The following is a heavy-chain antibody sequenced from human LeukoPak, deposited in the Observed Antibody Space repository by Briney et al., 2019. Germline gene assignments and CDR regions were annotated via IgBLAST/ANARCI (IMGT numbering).Heavy chain of an antibody. CDR1: GFTFSTYA. CDR2: ISGSGDRT. Sequence: PGGSLRLSCAASGFTFSTYAMSWVRQAPGKGLEWVSAISGSGDRTYYADSVKGRFTTSRDNSKNTLYLQMNSLRAEDTAVYYCARDSAAAGTPYHYFDYWGQGTLVTVSS. V-gene: IGHV3-23*01. D-gene: IGHD6-13*01. J-gene: IGHJ4*02. CDR3: ARDSAAAGTPYHYFDY.